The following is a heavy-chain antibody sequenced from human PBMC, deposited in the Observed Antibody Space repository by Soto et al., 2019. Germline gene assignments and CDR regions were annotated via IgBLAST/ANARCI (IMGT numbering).Heavy chain of an antibody. V-gene: IGHV1-69*13. CDR2: IIPIFGTA. J-gene: IGHJ4*02. CDR3: ATDKKVRGYFDY. Sequence: SVKVSCKASGGTFSSYAISWVRQAPGQGLEWMGGIIPIFGTANYAQKFQGRVTITADESTSTAYMELSSLRSEDTAVYYCATDKKVRGYFDYWGQGTLVTVSS. D-gene: IGHD6-13*01. CDR1: GGTFSSYA.